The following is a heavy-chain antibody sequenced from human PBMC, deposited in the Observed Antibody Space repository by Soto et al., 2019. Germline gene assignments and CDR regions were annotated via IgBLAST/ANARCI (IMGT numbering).Heavy chain of an antibody. Sequence: QVQLVESGGGVVQPGRSLRLSCAASGFTFSSYAMHWVRQAPGKGLEWVAVISYDGSNKYYADSVKGRFTISRDNSKNPLYLQMNSLRAEDTAVYYCARDPLDYYGSGSYDYYGMDVWGQGTTVTVSS. CDR2: ISYDGSNK. D-gene: IGHD3-10*01. CDR3: ARDPLDYYGSGSYDYYGMDV. V-gene: IGHV3-30-3*01. J-gene: IGHJ6*02. CDR1: GFTFSSYA.